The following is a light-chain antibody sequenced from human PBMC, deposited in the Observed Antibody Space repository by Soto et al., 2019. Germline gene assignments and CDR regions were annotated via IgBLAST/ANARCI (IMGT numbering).Light chain of an antibody. CDR1: QSVSSY. CDR3: QQRSNWPFT. J-gene: IGKJ4*01. Sequence: EIVLTQSPATLSLSPGERATLSCRASQSVSSYLAWYQQKPGQAPRLLIYDASNRATGIPARFSGSGSGTDFTLTISSLAPEDIAVYYCQQRSNWPFTFGGGTKVEIK. CDR2: DAS. V-gene: IGKV3-11*01.